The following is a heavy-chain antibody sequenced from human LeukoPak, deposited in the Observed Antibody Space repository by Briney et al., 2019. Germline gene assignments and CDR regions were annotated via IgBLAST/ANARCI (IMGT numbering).Heavy chain of an antibody. CDR1: GYTFTSYG. CDR2: ISAYNGNT. J-gene: IGHJ4*02. Sequence: ASVKVSCKASGYTFTSYGISWVRQAPGQGLEWMGWISAYNGNTNYAQKLQGRVTMTTDTSTSTAYMELRSLRSDDTAVYYCARDHYDILTGYYPDHWGQGTLVTVSS. D-gene: IGHD3-9*01. V-gene: IGHV1-18*04. CDR3: ARDHYDILTGYYPDH.